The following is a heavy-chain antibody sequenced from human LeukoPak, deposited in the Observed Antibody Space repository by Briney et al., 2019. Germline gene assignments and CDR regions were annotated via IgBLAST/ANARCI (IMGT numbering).Heavy chain of an antibody. V-gene: IGHV3-30*03. CDR3: ASTAAADTFNWFDP. CDR2: ISSGGSNK. J-gene: IGHJ5*02. D-gene: IGHD6-13*01. CDR1: GFTFSSYA. Sequence: GGSLRLSCVASGFTFSSYAMYWVRQAPGKGLEWVAVISSGGSNKYYGDSVKGRFTISRDNSKNTLYLQMNSLRAEDTAVYYCASTAAADTFNWFDPWGQGTLVTVSS.